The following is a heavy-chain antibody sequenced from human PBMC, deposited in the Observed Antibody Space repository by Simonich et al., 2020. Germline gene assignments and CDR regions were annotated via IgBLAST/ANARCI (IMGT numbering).Heavy chain of an antibody. CDR3: ARDELGIQHWYFDL. CDR2: INPNKVST. CDR1: GYIFTGYY. Sequence: QVQLAQSGAEVKKPGASVKVSCKASGYIFTGYYIHWGRKAPGQGLKWRRKINPNKVSTNYTRKFQDRVTKTRDTSISTAYMELSRLRSDDTAVYYCARDELGIQHWYFDLWGRGTLVTVSS. J-gene: IGHJ2*01. V-gene: IGHV1-2*02. D-gene: IGHD7-27*01.